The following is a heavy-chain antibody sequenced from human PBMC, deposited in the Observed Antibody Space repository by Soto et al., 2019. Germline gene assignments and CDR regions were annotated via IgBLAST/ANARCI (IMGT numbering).Heavy chain of an antibody. Sequence: GGSLRLSCAASGFTFSSYGMSWVRQAPGKGLEWVSYISSSSSTIYYADSVKGRFTISRDNSKNTLYLQMNSLRAGDTAVYYCARGAKYYDSSGYAVDYWGQGTLVTVSS. J-gene: IGHJ4*02. CDR2: ISSSSSTI. CDR3: ARGAKYYDSSGYAVDY. V-gene: IGHV3-48*01. D-gene: IGHD3-22*01. CDR1: GFTFSSYG.